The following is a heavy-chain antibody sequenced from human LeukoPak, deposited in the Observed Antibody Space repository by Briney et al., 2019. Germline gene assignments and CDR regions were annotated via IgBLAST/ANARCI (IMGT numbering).Heavy chain of an antibody. CDR3: ARDGVYGMDV. Sequence: PGGSLRLSCAASGFTFTFYSMNWVRQAPGKGLEWVSYIGSSSSTIYFADSVKGRFTISRDNAKNSLYLQMNSLRAEDTAVYYCARDGVYGMDVWGQGTTVTVSS. J-gene: IGHJ6*02. CDR1: GFTFTFYS. V-gene: IGHV3-48*01. CDR2: IGSSSSTI. D-gene: IGHD3-3*01.